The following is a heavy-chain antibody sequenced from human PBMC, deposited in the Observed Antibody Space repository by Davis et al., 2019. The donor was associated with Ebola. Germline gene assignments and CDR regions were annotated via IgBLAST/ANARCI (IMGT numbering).Heavy chain of an antibody. CDR2: ISSSSSYT. CDR1: GFTFSSYS. CDR3: ARGTGSTSLDY. V-gene: IGHV3-21*05. D-gene: IGHD2-2*01. Sequence: PGGSLRLSCAASGFTFSSYSMNWVRQAPGKGLEWVSYISSSSSYTNYADSVKGRFTISRDNAKNSLYLQMNSLRAEDTAVYYCARGTGSTSLDYWGQGTLVTVSS. J-gene: IGHJ4*02.